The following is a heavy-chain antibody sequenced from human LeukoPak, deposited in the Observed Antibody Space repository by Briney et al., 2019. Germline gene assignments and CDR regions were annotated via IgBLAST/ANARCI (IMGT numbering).Heavy chain of an antibody. V-gene: IGHV3-30-3*01. Sequence: PGRSLRLSCAASGFTFSSYAMHWVRQAPGKGLEWVAVISYDGSNKYYADSVKGRFTISRDNSKNTLYLQMNSLRAEDTAVYYCARGLQLLTYGMDVWGQGTTVTVSS. CDR2: ISYDGSNK. D-gene: IGHD2-2*01. CDR3: ARGLQLLTYGMDV. CDR1: GFTFSSYA. J-gene: IGHJ6*02.